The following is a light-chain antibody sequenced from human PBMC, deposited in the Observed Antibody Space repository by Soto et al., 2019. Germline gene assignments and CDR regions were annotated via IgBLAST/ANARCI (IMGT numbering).Light chain of an antibody. V-gene: IGKV3-20*01. Sequence: EIVLTQSPGTLSLSPGERATLSCRASQSVSSSYLAWYQQKPGQAPRLLIYGASSRATGIPDRFSGSGSGTDFTLTISRLEPEDLAEYYCQHYGSSPPWTFGQGTKVEIK. J-gene: IGKJ1*01. CDR3: QHYGSSPPWT. CDR2: GAS. CDR1: QSVSSSY.